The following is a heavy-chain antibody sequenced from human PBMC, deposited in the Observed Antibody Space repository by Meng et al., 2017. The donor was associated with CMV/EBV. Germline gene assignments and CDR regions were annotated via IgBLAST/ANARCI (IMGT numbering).Heavy chain of an antibody. D-gene: IGHD6-13*01. J-gene: IGHJ5*02. CDR3: ARAYSSSWYGTPLYALFDP. Sequence: SETLSLTCAVYGGSFSGYYWSWIRQPPGKGLEWIGEINHSGSTNYNPSLKSRVTTSVDTSKNQFSLKLSSVTAADTAVYYCARAYSSSWYGTPLYALFDPWSQGTLVTVSS. CDR2: INHSGST. CDR1: GGSFSGYY. V-gene: IGHV4-34*01.